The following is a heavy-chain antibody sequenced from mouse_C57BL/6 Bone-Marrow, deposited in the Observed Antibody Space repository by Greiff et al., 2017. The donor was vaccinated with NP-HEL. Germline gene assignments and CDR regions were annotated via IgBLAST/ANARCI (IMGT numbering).Heavy chain of an antibody. Sequence: QVHVKQPGAELVRPGSSVKLSCKASGYTFTSYWMDWVKQRPGQGLEWIGNIYPSDSETHYNQKFKDKATLTVDKSSSTAYMQLSSLTSEDSAVYYCARSGPFAYWGQGTLVTVSA. J-gene: IGHJ3*01. CDR3: ARSGPFAY. CDR2: IYPSDSET. V-gene: IGHV1-61*01. CDR1: GYTFTSYW. D-gene: IGHD3-1*01.